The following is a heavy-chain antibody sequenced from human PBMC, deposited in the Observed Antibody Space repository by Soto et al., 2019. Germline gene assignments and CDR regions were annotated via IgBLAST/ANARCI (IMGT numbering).Heavy chain of an antibody. J-gene: IGHJ6*03. D-gene: IGHD6-19*01. CDR3: ARHARVAGTRYYYYYMDV. CDR2: IYYSGST. V-gene: IGHV4-59*08. CDR1: CGSISNYY. Sequence: SETLPLTCTVFCGSISNYYWSWILQPPGKGLEWIGYIYYSGSTNYNPSLKSRVTISVDTSKNQFSLKLSSVTAADTAVYYCARHARVAGTRYYYYYMDVWGKGTTVTVSS.